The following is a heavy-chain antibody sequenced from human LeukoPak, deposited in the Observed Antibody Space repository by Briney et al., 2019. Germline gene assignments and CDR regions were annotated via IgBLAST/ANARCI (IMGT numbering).Heavy chain of an antibody. CDR1: GFTFSSYG. CDR3: ANWGAQWRPREVFDAFDI. D-gene: IGHD4/OR15-4a*01. J-gene: IGHJ3*02. CDR2: IRYDGSNK. Sequence: PGGSLRLSCAASGFTFSSYGMHWVRQAPGKGLEWEAFIRYDGSNKYYADSVKGRFTISRDNSKNTLYLQMNSLRAEDTAVYYCANWGAQWRPREVFDAFDIWGQGTMVTVSS. V-gene: IGHV3-30*02.